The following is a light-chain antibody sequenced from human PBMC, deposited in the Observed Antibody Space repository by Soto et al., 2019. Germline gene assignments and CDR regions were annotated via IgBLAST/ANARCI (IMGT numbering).Light chain of an antibody. J-gene: IGLJ1*01. CDR3: QSYDNSLSGSEV. CDR1: SSNIGAGYD. Sequence: QSVLTQPPSVSGAPGQRVIISCTGSSSNIGAGYDVNWDQQLPGTAPKLLIYLNVNRPSGVPDRFSGSKSATSASLAISGLQVEDEAEYYCQSYDNSLSGSEVFGTGTKLTVL. V-gene: IGLV1-40*01. CDR2: LNV.